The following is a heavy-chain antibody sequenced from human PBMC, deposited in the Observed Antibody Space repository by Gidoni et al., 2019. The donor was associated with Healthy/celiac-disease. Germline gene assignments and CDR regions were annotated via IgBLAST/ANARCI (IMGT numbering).Heavy chain of an antibody. J-gene: IGHJ5*02. CDR2: IWYDGSNK. V-gene: IGHV3-33*01. Sequence: QVQLVESGGGVVQPGRSLRLSCAALGFTFSSYGMHGVRQAPGKGLEWVAVIWYDGSNKYYADSVKGRFTISRDNSKNTLYLQMNSLRAEDTAVYYCAREIMTTVTTSWFDPWGQGTLVTVSS. CDR3: AREIMTTVTTSWFDP. D-gene: IGHD4-17*01. CDR1: GFTFSSYG.